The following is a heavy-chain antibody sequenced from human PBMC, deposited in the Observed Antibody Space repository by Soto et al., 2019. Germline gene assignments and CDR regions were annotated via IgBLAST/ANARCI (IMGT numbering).Heavy chain of an antibody. J-gene: IGHJ3*01. Sequence: LRLSCAASRLTFNIYDIYWVRQTPCKGLEWLALISYDGSNKYYADSVKGRFTISRDNSKDTLYLQMGRLRPDDTAVYHCAIIHSGSYGFDVWGQGTVVTVSS. CDR1: RLTFNIYD. D-gene: IGHD1-26*01. V-gene: IGHV3-30*03. CDR2: ISYDGSNK. CDR3: AIIHSGSYGFDV.